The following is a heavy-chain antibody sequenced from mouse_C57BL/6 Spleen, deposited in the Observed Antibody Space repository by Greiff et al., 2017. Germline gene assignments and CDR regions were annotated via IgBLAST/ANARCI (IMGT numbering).Heavy chain of an antibody. V-gene: IGHV1-80*01. CDR3: ARSGLLWYPDY. J-gene: IGHJ2*01. D-gene: IGHD2-1*01. Sequence: WVKQRPGKGLEWIGQIYPGDGGTNYNGKFKGKATLTADKSSSTAYMQLSSLTSEDSAVYFCARSGLLWYPDYWGQGTTLTVSS. CDR2: IYPGDGGT.